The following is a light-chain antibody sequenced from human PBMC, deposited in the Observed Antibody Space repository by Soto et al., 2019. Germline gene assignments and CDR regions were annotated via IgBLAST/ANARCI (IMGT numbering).Light chain of an antibody. V-gene: IGKV3-15*01. J-gene: IGKJ1*01. Sequence: EIVMTQSPATLSVSPGERATLSCRASQSVSSNLAWYQQNPGQAPRLLIYGASTRATGIPARFSGSGSGTEFTLTISSLQCEDFAVYYCQQYRTFGQGTKVEI. CDR1: QSVSSN. CDR2: GAS. CDR3: QQYRT.